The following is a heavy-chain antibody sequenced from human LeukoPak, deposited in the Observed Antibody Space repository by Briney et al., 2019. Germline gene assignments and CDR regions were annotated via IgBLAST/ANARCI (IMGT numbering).Heavy chain of an antibody. CDR3: AKVLSGSQDY. Sequence: PGGSLRLSCAASGFTFSSYAMSWVRQAPGKGLEWVSTIGGGGESTYYADSVKGRFTISRDNSKSTVYLQMNSLRAEDTAVYYCAKVLSGSQDYWGQGTLVTVFS. D-gene: IGHD1-26*01. CDR2: IGGGGEST. V-gene: IGHV3-23*01. CDR1: GFTFSSYA. J-gene: IGHJ4*02.